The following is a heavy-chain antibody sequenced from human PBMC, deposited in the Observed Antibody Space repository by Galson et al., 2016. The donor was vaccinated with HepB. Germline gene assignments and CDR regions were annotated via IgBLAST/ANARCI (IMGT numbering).Heavy chain of an antibody. D-gene: IGHD5-12*01. J-gene: IGHJ4*02. CDR3: ARDGSGNSAFERPYFDY. CDR1: GASIRSGDYY. CDR2: MYYSGSI. Sequence: TLSLTCTVSGASIRSGDYYWTWIRQTPGKGLDWIGYMYYSGSIYYNPSLKSRITMSVDTSKNQFSLKLSSVTAAHTAVYYCARDGSGNSAFERPYFDYWGQGILVTVSS. V-gene: IGHV4-30-4*01.